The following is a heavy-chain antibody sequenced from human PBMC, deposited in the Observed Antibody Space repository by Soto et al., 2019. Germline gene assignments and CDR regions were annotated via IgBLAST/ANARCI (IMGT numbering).Heavy chain of an antibody. Sequence: PLGSLTLSCAASGFTFSSYSTNRVRQAPGKGLEWVSSISCSTSYIYYADSVKGRFTISRDNAKNSLYLQMNSLRAEDTAVYYCARSIAARLNWFDPWGQGTLVTVSS. CDR3: ARSIAARLNWFDP. CDR2: ISCSTSYI. J-gene: IGHJ5*02. V-gene: IGHV3-21*01. D-gene: IGHD6-6*01. CDR1: GFTFSSYS.